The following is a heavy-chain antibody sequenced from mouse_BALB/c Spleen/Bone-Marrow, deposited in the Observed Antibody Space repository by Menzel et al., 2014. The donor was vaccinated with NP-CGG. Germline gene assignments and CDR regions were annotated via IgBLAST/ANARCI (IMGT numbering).Heavy chain of an antibody. CDR2: INADSSTK. D-gene: IGHD2-4*01. Sequence: EVQGVASGGGLVQPGGSLKLSCAASGFDFSRYWMSWVRQAPGKGLEWIGEINADSSTKKYTPSLKDKFIISRDNAKNTLYLQMSKVRYEDTALYYCARPRDYYGYFDVWGAGTTVTVSS. V-gene: IGHV4-1*02. CDR1: GFDFSRYW. J-gene: IGHJ1*01. CDR3: ARPRDYYGYFDV.